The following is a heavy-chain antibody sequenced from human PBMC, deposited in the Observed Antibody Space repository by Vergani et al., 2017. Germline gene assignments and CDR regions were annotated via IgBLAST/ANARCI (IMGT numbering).Heavy chain of an antibody. CDR3: ARQWLGAGGLFDQ. CDR1: GASINNDFYY. J-gene: IGHJ4*02. CDR2: IYVSGIT. V-gene: IGHV4-61*02. D-gene: IGHD6-19*01. Sequence: QVQLQESGPGLVKPSQTLSLTCTVSGASINNDFYYWHWIRQPAGKGLEGIGRIYVSGITDYNSSLQSRVSMSVDTSKNQFSLTVTSVTAADTAVYYCARQWLGAGGLFDQWGQGILVTVSS.